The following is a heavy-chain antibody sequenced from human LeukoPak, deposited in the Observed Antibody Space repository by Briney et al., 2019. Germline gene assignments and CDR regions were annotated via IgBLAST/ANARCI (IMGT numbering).Heavy chain of an antibody. J-gene: IGHJ4*02. V-gene: IGHV3-30*02. D-gene: IGHD1-7*01. CDR2: IRYDGSNK. CDR3: AKVGGRSITGTTDY. CDR1: GFTFSSYG. Sequence: PGGSLRLSCAASGFTFSSYGMHWVRQAPGKGLEWVAFIRYDGSNKYYADSVKGRFTISRDNSKNTLYLQMNSLRAEDTAVYYCAKVGGRSITGTTDYWGQGTLVTVSS.